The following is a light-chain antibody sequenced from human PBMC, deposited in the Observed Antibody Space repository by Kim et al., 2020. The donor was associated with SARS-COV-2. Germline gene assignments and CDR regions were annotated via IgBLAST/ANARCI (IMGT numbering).Light chain of an antibody. Sequence: QSALTQPRSVSGSPGQSVTISCTGTSSNVGAYNCVSWYQQHPDKAPKLMIYDVNDRPSGVPDRFSGSKSGNTASQPIAGLQAEDEADYYCCSYAGGHSHVLIRGRTQLTVL. CDR2: DVN. J-gene: IGLJ2*01. CDR1: SSNVGAYNC. CDR3: CSYAGGHSHVL. V-gene: IGLV2-11*01.